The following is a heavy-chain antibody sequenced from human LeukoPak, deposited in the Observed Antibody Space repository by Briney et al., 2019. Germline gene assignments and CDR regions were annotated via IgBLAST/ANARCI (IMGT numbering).Heavy chain of an antibody. CDR2: INSDGRTT. Sequence: GGSLRLSCAASGFTLSNNWMHWVRQTPGNGLVWVSSINSDGRTTSYADSVKGRFTISRDNAKNTVYLQMTSLRAEDTAVYYCASLPLWGKGTKVTVSS. CDR3: ASLPL. CDR1: GFTLSNNW. J-gene: IGHJ6*04. V-gene: IGHV3-74*01.